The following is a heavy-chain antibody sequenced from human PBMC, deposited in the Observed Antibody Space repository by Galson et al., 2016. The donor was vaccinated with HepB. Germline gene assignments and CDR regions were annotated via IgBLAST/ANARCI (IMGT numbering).Heavy chain of an antibody. CDR2: VDPEDGKT. CDR3: ATFEYSSSCVLDY. Sequence: VKVSCKVSGYTFTDYYMHWVQQAPGKGLEWMGLVDPEDGKTIYAEKFQGRVTITADTSTDTAYMELSSLRSEDTAVYYCATFEYSSSCVLDYWGQGTLVTVSS. J-gene: IGHJ4*02. D-gene: IGHD6-6*01. V-gene: IGHV1-69-2*01. CDR1: GYTFTDYY.